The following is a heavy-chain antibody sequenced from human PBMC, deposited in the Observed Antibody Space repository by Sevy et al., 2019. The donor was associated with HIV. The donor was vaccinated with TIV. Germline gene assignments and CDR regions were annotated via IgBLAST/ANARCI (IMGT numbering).Heavy chain of an antibody. Sequence: GGSLRLSYGASGFTFSNYAMSWVRQAPGKGLEWVSSISGSGDNTYYADSVKGRFTVSRDNSKNTLYLQMNSLRAEDTAVYYCAKDSGDDNYGLFDYWGQGTLVTVSS. CDR1: GFTFSNYA. CDR2: ISGSGDNT. V-gene: IGHV3-23*01. D-gene: IGHD5-18*01. J-gene: IGHJ4*02. CDR3: AKDSGDDNYGLFDY.